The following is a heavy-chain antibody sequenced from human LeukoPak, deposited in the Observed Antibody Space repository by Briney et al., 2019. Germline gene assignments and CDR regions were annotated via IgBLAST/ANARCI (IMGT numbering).Heavy chain of an antibody. D-gene: IGHD1-14*01. CDR3: AREPGRDYYYYMDV. V-gene: IGHV1-69*05. CDR2: IIPIFGTA. Sequence: GSSVKVSCKASGGTFSSYAISWVRQAPGQGLEWMGRIIPIFGTANYAQKFQGRLTITTDESKSTAYMELSSLRSEDTAVYYCAREPGRDYYYYMDVWGKGTTVTVSS. J-gene: IGHJ6*03. CDR1: GGTFSSYA.